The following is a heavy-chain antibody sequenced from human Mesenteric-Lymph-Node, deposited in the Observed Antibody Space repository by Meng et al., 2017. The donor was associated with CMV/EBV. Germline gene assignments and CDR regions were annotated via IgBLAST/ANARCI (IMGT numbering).Heavy chain of an antibody. CDR2: IYSGGST. CDR3: ALDSSGYYYFDY. V-gene: IGHV3-53*01. CDR1: GFTVSSNY. J-gene: IGHJ4*02. Sequence: ETLSLTCAASGFTVSSNYMSWVRQAPGKGLEWVSVIYSGGSTYYADSVKGRFTISRDNSKNTLYIQMNSLRAEDTAVYYCALDSSGYYYFDYWGQGTLVTVSS. D-gene: IGHD3-22*01.